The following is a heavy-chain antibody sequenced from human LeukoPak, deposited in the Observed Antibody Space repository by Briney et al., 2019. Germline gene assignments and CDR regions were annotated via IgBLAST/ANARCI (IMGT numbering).Heavy chain of an antibody. D-gene: IGHD4-11*01. Sequence: SETLSLTCSVSGYSISSGNSWGWIRQPPGKGLEWIGSVYRRGTTYYNPSLKSRVTISVDTSENQFSLNLSSVTAADTALYYCASAPRLPHFDYWGQGTLVTVSS. V-gene: IGHV4-38-2*01. CDR1: GYSISSGNS. J-gene: IGHJ4*02. CDR3: ASAPRLPHFDY. CDR2: VYRRGTT.